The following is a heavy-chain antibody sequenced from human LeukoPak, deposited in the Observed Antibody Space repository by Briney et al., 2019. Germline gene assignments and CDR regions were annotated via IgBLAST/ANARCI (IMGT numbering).Heavy chain of an antibody. J-gene: IGHJ4*02. CDR3: AKGYCSGGSCYLVY. CDR2: ISGSGGST. D-gene: IGHD2-15*01. Sequence: AISGSGGSTYYADSVKGRFTISRDNSKNTLYLQMNSLRAEDTAVYYCAKGYCSGGSCYLVYWGQGTLVTVSS. V-gene: IGHV3-23*01.